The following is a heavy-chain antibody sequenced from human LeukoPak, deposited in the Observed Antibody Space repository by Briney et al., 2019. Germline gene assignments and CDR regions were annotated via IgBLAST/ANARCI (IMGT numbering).Heavy chain of an antibody. CDR2: INQDGGEK. J-gene: IGHJ5*02. D-gene: IGHD1-14*01. CDR1: GFTFSSYG. Sequence: GGSLRLSCAASGFTFSSYGMHWVRQAPGKGLEWVANINQDGGEKYYVDSVKGRFTISRDNAKNSLYLQMNSLRAEDTAVYYCARGSGDTDPWGQGTLVTVSS. CDR3: ARGSGDTDP. V-gene: IGHV3-7*01.